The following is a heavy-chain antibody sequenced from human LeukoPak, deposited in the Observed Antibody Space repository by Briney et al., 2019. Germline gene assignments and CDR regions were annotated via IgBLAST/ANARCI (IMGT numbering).Heavy chain of an antibody. Sequence: GGSLRLSCAASGFTFSSYWMSWVRQAPGKGLEWVANIKQDGSEKYYVDSVKGRFTISRDNAKNSLYLQMNSLRAEDTAVYYCARVAYLYGSGSYKTDAFDIWGQGTMVTVSS. CDR2: IKQDGSEK. V-gene: IGHV3-7*01. J-gene: IGHJ3*02. D-gene: IGHD3-10*01. CDR3: ARVAYLYGSGSYKTDAFDI. CDR1: GFTFSSYW.